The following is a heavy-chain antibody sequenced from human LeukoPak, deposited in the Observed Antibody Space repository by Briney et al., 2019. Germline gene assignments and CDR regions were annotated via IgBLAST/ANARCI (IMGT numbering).Heavy chain of an antibody. V-gene: IGHV3-9*01. Sequence: GGSLRLSCAASGFTFDDYAMHWVRQAPGKGLEWVSGVDWNSGSIGYGDSVKGRFTISRDNAKNSLYLQMNSLRAEDTALYYCAKDRGVGYYGSGTYPGGFDYWGQGTLVTVSS. CDR1: GFTFDDYA. D-gene: IGHD3-10*01. CDR2: VDWNSGSI. J-gene: IGHJ4*02. CDR3: AKDRGVGYYGSGTYPGGFDY.